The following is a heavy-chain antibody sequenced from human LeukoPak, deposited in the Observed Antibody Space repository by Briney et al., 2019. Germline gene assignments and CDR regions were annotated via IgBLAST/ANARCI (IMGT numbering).Heavy chain of an antibody. CDR3: ARETIVGATAEFDP. J-gene: IGHJ5*02. CDR1: GFTFSSYG. CDR2: IWYDGSNK. D-gene: IGHD1-26*01. Sequence: GGSLRLSCAASGFTFSSYGMHWVRQAPGKGLEWVAVIWYDGSNKYYADSVKGRFTISRDNSKNTLYLQMNSLRAEDTAVYYCARETIVGATAEFDPWGQGTLVTVSS. V-gene: IGHV3-33*01.